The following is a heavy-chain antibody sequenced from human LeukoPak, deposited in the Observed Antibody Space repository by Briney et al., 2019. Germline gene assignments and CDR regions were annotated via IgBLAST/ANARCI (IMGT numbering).Heavy chain of an antibody. CDR3: ARDWLQLWLYGMDV. CDR1: GYTFTSYG. CDR2: ISAYNGNT. J-gene: IGHJ6*04. D-gene: IGHD5-18*01. Sequence: GASVKVSCKASGYTFTSYGISWVRQAPGQALEWMGWISAYNGNTNYAQKLQGRVTMTTDTSTSTAYMELRSLRSDDTAVYYCARDWLQLWLYGMDVWGKGTTVTVSS. V-gene: IGHV1-18*04.